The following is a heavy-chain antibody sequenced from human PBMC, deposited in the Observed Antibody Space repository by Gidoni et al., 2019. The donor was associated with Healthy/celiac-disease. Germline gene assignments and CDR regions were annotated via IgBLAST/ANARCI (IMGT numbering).Heavy chain of an antibody. Sequence: HVPLQQWCACLLKPSEPLSITCAVYVCSLLGSTYYWNWIRQSPGKGLEWSGEIVHGGSTNYNPSLKSRVTMSVDTSKNQFSLKLSSVTAADTAVYYCARGRGYDYIWGTTYFFDYWGHGTLVTVSS. CDR2: IVHGGST. J-gene: IGHJ4*01. V-gene: IGHV4-34*01. D-gene: IGHD3-16*01. CDR3: ARGRGYDYIWGTTYFFDY. CDR1: VCSLLGSTYY.